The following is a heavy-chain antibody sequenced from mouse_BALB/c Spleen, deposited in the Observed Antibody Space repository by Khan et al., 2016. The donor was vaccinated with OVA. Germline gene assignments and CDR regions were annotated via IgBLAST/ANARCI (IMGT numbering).Heavy chain of an antibody. V-gene: IGHV5-6-5*01. CDR3: ARDYWFAY. Sequence: EVELVASGGGLVKPGGSLKLSCAASGFTFSNYGVSWVRQTPEKRLEWVASISSGDTTYYPDSVKGRFTISRDNARNILYLQMSSLRSEDTAMYYCARDYWFAYWGQGTLVTVSA. CDR2: ISSGDTT. CDR1: GFTFSNYG. J-gene: IGHJ3*01.